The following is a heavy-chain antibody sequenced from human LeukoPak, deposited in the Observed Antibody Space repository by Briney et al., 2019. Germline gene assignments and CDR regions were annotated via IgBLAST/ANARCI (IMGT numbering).Heavy chain of an antibody. D-gene: IGHD3-22*01. CDR3: ARGCYDSSACLDY. CDR2: INTNTGNP. J-gene: IGHJ4*02. V-gene: IGHV7-4-1*02. CDR1: GYTFTGYY. Sequence: GASVKVSCKASGYTFTGYYMHWVRQAPGQGLEWTGWINTNTGNPTYAQGFTGRFVFSLDTSVSTAYPQISSLKAEDTAVYYCARGCYDSSACLDYWGQGTLVTVSS.